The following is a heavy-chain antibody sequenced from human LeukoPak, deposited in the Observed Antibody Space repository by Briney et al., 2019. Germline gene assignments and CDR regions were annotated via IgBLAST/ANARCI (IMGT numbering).Heavy chain of an antibody. CDR3: ARESNGEMATTYFDY. CDR1: GGSISRYY. J-gene: IGHJ4*02. CDR2: IYYSGST. V-gene: IGHV4-59*01. D-gene: IGHD5-24*01. Sequence: SATLSLTCPVSGGSISRYYCSWIRQPPGKWLGWLVYIYYSGSTNYNPSLKSRVTISVDTSKNQFSLKLSSVTAADTAVYYCARESNGEMATTYFDYWGQGTLVTVSS.